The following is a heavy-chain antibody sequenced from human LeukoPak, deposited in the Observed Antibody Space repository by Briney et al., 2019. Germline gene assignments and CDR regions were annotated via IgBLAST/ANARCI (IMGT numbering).Heavy chain of an antibody. V-gene: IGHV3-7*01. CDR2: IKQDGSEK. CDR3: ARSSWYSSSWYSTLYLDY. D-gene: IGHD6-13*01. CDR1: GFTFSSYW. Sequence: GRSLRLSCAASGFTFSSYWMSWVRQAPGKGLEWVANIKQDGSEKYYVDSVKGRFTISRDNAKNSLYLQMNSLRAEDTAVYYCARSSWYSSSWYSTLYLDYWGQGTLVTVSS. J-gene: IGHJ4*02.